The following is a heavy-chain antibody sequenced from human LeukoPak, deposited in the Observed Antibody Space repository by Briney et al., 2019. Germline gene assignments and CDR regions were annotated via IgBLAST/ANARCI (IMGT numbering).Heavy chain of an antibody. CDR3: ARDRHCVNGVCHSPPGMDV. CDR2: IWFDKNQ. CDR1: GFILNDYG. J-gene: IGHJ6*02. Sequence: GGSLRLSCAASGFILNDYGMHWVRQAPGKGLEWVADIWFDKNQHFADSVKGRFAISRDNSKNTVYLQINSLRAEDTAVYSCARDRHCVNGVCHSPPGMDVWGQGTTVTVSS. V-gene: IGHV3-33*01. D-gene: IGHD2-8*01.